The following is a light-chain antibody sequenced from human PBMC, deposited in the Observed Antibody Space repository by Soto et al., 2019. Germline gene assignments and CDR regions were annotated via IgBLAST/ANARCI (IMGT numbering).Light chain of an antibody. CDR3: HQRAGWPPT. Sequence: EIVLTHAPVTLSLSPWERATLSCSATRSVNNFLAWYHQKPAQAPSLLIADASKMATGSPERFSGSGSGTAFSLPTISLEPEDFAVYFCHQRAGWPPTFGGGTKVDIK. CDR1: RSVNNF. CDR2: DAS. J-gene: IGKJ4*01. V-gene: IGKV3-11*01.